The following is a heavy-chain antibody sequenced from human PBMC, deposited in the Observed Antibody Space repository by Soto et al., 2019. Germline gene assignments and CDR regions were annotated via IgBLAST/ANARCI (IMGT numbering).Heavy chain of an antibody. J-gene: IGHJ4*02. Sequence: QVQLQQWGAGLLKPSETLSLNCAVTGGSLGGYYWSWIRQPPGKGLEWIGEVNDGGHTNYSPSLRGRVTISSDTSNNQFSLRLNSVTAADTGVYYCARGQEGVVATHWDQGSLVTVSS. CDR1: GGSLGGYY. D-gene: IGHD5-12*01. CDR3: ARGQEGVVATH. V-gene: IGHV4-34*01. CDR2: VNDGGHT.